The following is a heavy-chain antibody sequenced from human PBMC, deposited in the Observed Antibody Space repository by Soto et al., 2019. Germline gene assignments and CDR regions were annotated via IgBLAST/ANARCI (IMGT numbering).Heavy chain of an antibody. CDR1: GYTFARYG. CDR3: AREGFCSSGSCALYSHVYFGMDV. V-gene: IGHV1-18*01. CDR2: ISTYNSNT. J-gene: IGHJ6*02. D-gene: IGHD2-15*01. Sequence: QVQLVQSGAEVMKPGASVKVSCKASGYTFARYGISWVRQAPGQGLEWMGWISTYNSNTNYARKFQGRVSLATDTPTNTAYMELRSLTPDDTALYYCAREGFCSSGSCALYSHVYFGMDVWGQGTTVTVSS.